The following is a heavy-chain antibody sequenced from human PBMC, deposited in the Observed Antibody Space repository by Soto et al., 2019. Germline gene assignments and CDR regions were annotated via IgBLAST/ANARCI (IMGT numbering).Heavy chain of an antibody. CDR1: GFTFSSYG. CDR3: AKEFRIAAAARWEHYGMDV. D-gene: IGHD6-13*01. V-gene: IGHV3-30*18. CDR2: ISYDGSNK. Sequence: GESLKISCAASGFTFSSYGMHWVRQAPGKGLEWVAVISYDGSNKYYADSVKGPFTISRDNSKNTLYLQMNSLRAEDTAVYYCAKEFRIAAAARWEHYGMDVWGQGTTVTVSS. J-gene: IGHJ6*02.